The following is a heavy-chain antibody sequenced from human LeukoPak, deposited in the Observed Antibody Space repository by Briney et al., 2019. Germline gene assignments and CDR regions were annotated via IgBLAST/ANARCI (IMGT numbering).Heavy chain of an antibody. D-gene: IGHD3-10*01. Sequence: GGSLRLSCAASGFTFDDYGMHWVRQAPGKGLEWVSLISWDGVSAFYVDSVKGRFTISRGNSKNSLYLQMNSLRAEDTALYYCAKAGVGGYYYVDYWGQGTLVTVSS. J-gene: IGHJ4*02. V-gene: IGHV3-43D*03. CDR1: GFTFDDYG. CDR2: ISWDGVSA. CDR3: AKAGVGGYYYVDY.